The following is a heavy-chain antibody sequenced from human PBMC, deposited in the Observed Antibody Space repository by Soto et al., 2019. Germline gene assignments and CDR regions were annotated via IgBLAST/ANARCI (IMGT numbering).Heavy chain of an antibody. V-gene: IGHV1-18*01. D-gene: IGHD3-9*01. J-gene: IGHJ4*02. Sequence: GASVKVSCKASGYTFTSYGISWVRQAPGQGLEWMGWISAYNGNTNYAQKLQGRVTMTTDTSTSTAYMELRSLRSDDTAVYYCARDQTYYDILTGYYLPQFDYWGQGTLVTVSS. CDR2: ISAYNGNT. CDR3: ARDQTYYDILTGYYLPQFDY. CDR1: GYTFTSYG.